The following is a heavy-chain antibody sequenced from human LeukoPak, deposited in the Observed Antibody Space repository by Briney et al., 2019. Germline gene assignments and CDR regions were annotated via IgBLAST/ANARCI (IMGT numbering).Heavy chain of an antibody. CDR3: ARVTGGSSWYGAADY. CDR2: ISSSSYYI. J-gene: IGHJ4*02. V-gene: IGHV3-21*01. Sequence: GGSLRLSCAASAFTFSTHTMNWLRQAPGEGLEWVSSISSSSYYIHYADSVKGRFTISRENDKNSLFLQMNRLRAEDTAMYYCARVTGGSSWYGAADYWGQGTLVTVSS. D-gene: IGHD6-13*01. CDR1: AFTFSTHT.